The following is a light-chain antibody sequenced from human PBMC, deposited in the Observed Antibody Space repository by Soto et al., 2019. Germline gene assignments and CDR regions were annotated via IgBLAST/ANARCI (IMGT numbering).Light chain of an antibody. J-gene: IGLJ2*01. CDR2: GNS. Sequence: QSVLTQPPSVSGAPGQRVTISCTGSSSNIGAGYDVHWYQPLPGTAPKLLIYGNSNRPSGVPDRFSGSKSGTSASLAITGLQAEDEADYYCQSYDSSLSAYVVFGGGTKVTVL. CDR1: SSNIGAGYD. V-gene: IGLV1-40*01. CDR3: QSYDSSLSAYVV.